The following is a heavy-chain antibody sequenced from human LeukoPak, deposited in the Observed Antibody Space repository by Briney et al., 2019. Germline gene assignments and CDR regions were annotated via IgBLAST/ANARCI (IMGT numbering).Heavy chain of an antibody. V-gene: IGHV3-23*01. J-gene: IGHJ6*03. CDR1: GFTFSSYA. CDR3: AKTLGYCSSTSCRGYYYYMDV. D-gene: IGHD2-2*01. CDR2: IDGSGSST. Sequence: GGCLRLSCAASGFTFSSYAMNWVRQSPGKGLEWVSGIDGSGSSTYYADSVKGRFTISRDNSKNTLNLQMNSLRAEDTAVYYCAKTLGYCSSTSCRGYYYYMDVWGKGTTVTVSS.